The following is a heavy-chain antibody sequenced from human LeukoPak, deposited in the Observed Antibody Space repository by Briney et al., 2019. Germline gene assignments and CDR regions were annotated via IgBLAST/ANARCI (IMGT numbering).Heavy chain of an antibody. J-gene: IGHJ4*02. V-gene: IGHV5-10-1*01. CDR2: IDPSESYT. CDR3: ARGRTRQLRDY. CDR1: GYSFTSYW. Sequence: GESLKISCKGSGYSFTSYWIGWVRQMPGKGLEWMGRIDPSESYTNYSPSFQGHVTISADKSISTAYLQWSSLKAWDTAMYYCARGRTRQLRDYWGQGTLVSVSS. D-gene: IGHD2-2*01.